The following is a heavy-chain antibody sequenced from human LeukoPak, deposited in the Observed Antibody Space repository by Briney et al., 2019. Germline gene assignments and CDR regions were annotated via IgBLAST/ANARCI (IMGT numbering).Heavy chain of an antibody. CDR3: ARGPPATDPAHFDY. J-gene: IGHJ4*02. CDR1: GYTFTGYY. D-gene: IGHD2-2*01. Sequence: GASVKVSCKASGYTFTGYYMHWVRQAPGQGLEWMGWINPNSGGTNYAQKFQGRVTMTRDTSISTAYMELSRLRSDGTAVYYCARGPPATDPAHFDYWGQGTLVTVSS. CDR2: INPNSGGT. V-gene: IGHV1-2*02.